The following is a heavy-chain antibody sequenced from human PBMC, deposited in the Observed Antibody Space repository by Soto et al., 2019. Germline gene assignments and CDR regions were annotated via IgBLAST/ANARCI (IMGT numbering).Heavy chain of an antibody. V-gene: IGHV3-33*01. Sequence: QVQLVESGGGVVQPGRSLRLSCAASGFTFSSYGMHWVRQAPGKGLEWVAVIWYDGSNKYYADSVKGRFTISRDNSKNTLYMQMNSLRAEDTAVYYCARDRRYCSSTSCPPGWWFDPWGQGTLVTVSS. D-gene: IGHD2-2*01. CDR1: GFTFSSYG. CDR2: IWYDGSNK. J-gene: IGHJ5*02. CDR3: ARDRRYCSSTSCPPGWWFDP.